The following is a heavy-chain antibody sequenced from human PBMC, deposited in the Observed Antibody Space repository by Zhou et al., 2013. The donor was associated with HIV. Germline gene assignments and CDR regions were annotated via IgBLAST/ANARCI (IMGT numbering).Heavy chain of an antibody. CDR3: ARVQEGGSYYGWFDP. D-gene: IGHD1-26*01. V-gene: IGHV1-69*04. CDR2: IIPILGIA. J-gene: IGHJ5*02. Sequence: QVQLVQSGAEVKKPGSSVKVSCKASGGTFSSYAISWVRQAPGQGLEWMGRIIPILGIANYAQKFQGRVTITADKSTSTAYMELSSLRSEDTAVYYCARVQEGGSYYGWFDPWGQGTLVTVSS. CDR1: GGTFSSYA.